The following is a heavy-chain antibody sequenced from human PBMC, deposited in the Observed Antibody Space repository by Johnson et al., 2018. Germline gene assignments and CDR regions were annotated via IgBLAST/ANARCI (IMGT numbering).Heavy chain of an antibody. J-gene: IGHJ1*01. D-gene: IGHD6-13*01. Sequence: QVQVVQSGGGLVKPGESLRLSCAASGFTFSDYYMTWIRQAPGRGLEWVSYISSSGSTIYYADSVKGRFTISRDNAKNSLFLQMNSLRAEDPAGYYWARKGAGYTSSWYYFQHWGQGTLVTVSS. CDR3: ARKGAGYTSSWYYFQH. CDR1: GFTFSDYY. CDR2: ISSSGSTI. V-gene: IGHV3-11*01.